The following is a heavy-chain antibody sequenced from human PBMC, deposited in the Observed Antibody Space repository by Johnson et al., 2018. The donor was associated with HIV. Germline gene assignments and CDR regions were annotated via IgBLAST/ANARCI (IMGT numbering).Heavy chain of an antibody. Sequence: MQLVESGGGLVKPGGSLRLSCAASGFTFDDYGMNWVRQAPGKGLEWVSGINWNGDSTGYADSVKGRFTISRDNAKNSLYLQMNSLRAEDTALYYCARAYMSSGSYYDAFDIWGQGTMVIVSS. D-gene: IGHD1-26*01. CDR2: INWNGDST. J-gene: IGHJ3*02. CDR3: ARAYMSSGSYYDAFDI. V-gene: IGHV3-20*04. CDR1: GFTFDDYG.